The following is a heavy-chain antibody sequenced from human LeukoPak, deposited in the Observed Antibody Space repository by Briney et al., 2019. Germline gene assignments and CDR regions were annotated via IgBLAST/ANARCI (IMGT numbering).Heavy chain of an antibody. CDR1: GFTFSSYA. CDR3: AKDGDPLLWDAFDI. CDR2: IIVSDVST. V-gene: IGHV3-23*01. Sequence: PGGSLRLSCAASGFTFSSYAMSWVRQAPGKGLEWVSTIIVSDVSTYYADSVKGRFTISRDNSKNTLYLQMNSLRAEDTAVYYCAKDGDPLLWDAFDIWGQGTMVTVSS. J-gene: IGHJ3*02. D-gene: IGHD3-10*01.